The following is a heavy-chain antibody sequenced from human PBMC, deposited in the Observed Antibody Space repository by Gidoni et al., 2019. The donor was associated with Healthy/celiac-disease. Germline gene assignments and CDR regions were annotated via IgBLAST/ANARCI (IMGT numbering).Heavy chain of an antibody. Sequence: QLQLQESGPGLVKPSETLSLTCTVSGGSISSSSYYWGWIRQPPGKGLEWIGSIYYSGSTYYNPSLKSRVTISVDTSKNQFSLKLSSVTAADTAVYYCARHTGRYYYYYYMDVWGKGTTVTVSS. D-gene: IGHD3-10*01. V-gene: IGHV4-39*01. J-gene: IGHJ6*03. CDR3: ARHTGRYYYYYYMDV. CDR2: IYYSGST. CDR1: GGSISSSSYY.